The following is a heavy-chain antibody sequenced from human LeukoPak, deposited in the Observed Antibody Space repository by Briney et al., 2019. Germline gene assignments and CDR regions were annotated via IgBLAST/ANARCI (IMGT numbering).Heavy chain of an antibody. Sequence: PGGSLRLSCAASGFTFSSYEMNWVRQAPGKGLEWVAVIAYDGSNKYYADSVKGRFSISRDNSKNTLYLQMNSLRAEDTAVFYCAKDPRGYSYGYFDYWGQGALVTVSS. D-gene: IGHD5-18*01. CDR1: GFTFSSYE. J-gene: IGHJ4*02. CDR3: AKDPRGYSYGYFDY. CDR2: IAYDGSNK. V-gene: IGHV3-30*18.